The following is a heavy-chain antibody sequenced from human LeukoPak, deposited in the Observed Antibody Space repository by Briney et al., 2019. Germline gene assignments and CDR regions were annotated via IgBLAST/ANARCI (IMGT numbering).Heavy chain of an antibody. CDR2: ISHSGGNT. J-gene: IGHJ1*01. Sequence: PGGSLRLSCAASGFTFSSYAMSWVRQAPGKGLEWVSAISHSGGNTYYADSVKGRFTISRDNSKNTLYLQMNSLRAEDTAVYYCAKGVPAAIEYFQHWGQGTLVTVSS. CDR1: GFTFSSYA. D-gene: IGHD2-2*01. CDR3: AKGVPAAIEYFQH. V-gene: IGHV3-23*01.